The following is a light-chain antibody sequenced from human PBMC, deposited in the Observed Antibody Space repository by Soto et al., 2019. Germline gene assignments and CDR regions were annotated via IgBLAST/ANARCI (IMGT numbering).Light chain of an antibody. J-gene: IGKJ2*01. CDR1: QSISQY. CDR3: QQYNSEST. CDR2: DAS. V-gene: IGKV1-5*01. Sequence: DIQMTQSPSSLSASVGDRVTITCRASQSISQYLAWYQQKPGKAPKLLIYDASSLEGGIPSRFSGSGSGTKFTLTTSSLQPADFATYYCQQYNSESTFGQGTKLGIK.